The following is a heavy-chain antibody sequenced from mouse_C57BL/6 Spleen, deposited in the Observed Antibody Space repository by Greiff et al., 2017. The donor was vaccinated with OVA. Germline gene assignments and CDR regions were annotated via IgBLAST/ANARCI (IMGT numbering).Heavy chain of an antibody. D-gene: IGHD1-1*01. CDR2: IDPSDSYT. V-gene: IGHV1-69*01. J-gene: IGHJ1*03. CDR3: ARGRGSTVVALYWYFDV. Sequence: QVQLQQPGAELVMPGASVKLSCKASGYTFTSYWMHWVKQRPGQGLEWIGEIDPSDSYTNYNQKFKGKSTLTVDKSSSTAYMQLSSLTSEDSAVYYCARGRGSTVVALYWYFDVWGTGTTVTVSS. CDR1: GYTFTSYW.